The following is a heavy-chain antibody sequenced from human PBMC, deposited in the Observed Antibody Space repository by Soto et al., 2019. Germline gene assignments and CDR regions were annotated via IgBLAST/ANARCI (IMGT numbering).Heavy chain of an antibody. Sequence: EVQLVESGGGLIQPGGSLRLSCAASGFTVSSNYMIWVRQAPGMGLEWVSLIFSGGTTYYADSVKGRFTISRDNSKNTLYLPMNGLRAEDTAVYYCATTAQFFYYFASWGQGNLLTVSS. CDR1: GFTVSSNY. V-gene: IGHV3-53*01. J-gene: IGHJ4*02. CDR3: ATTAQFFYYFAS. CDR2: IFSGGTT.